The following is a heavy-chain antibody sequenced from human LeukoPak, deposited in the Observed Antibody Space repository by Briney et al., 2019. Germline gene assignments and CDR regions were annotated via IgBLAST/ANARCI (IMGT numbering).Heavy chain of an antibody. CDR1: GYTFTGYY. Sequence: GASVKVSCKASGYTFTGYYMHWVRQAPGQGLEWMGWISAYNGNTNYAQKLQGRVTMTTDTSTSTAYMELRSLRSDDTAVYYCARDGYTEAFDIRGQGTMVTVSS. D-gene: IGHD5-18*01. CDR2: ISAYNGNT. CDR3: ARDGYTEAFDI. J-gene: IGHJ3*02. V-gene: IGHV1-18*04.